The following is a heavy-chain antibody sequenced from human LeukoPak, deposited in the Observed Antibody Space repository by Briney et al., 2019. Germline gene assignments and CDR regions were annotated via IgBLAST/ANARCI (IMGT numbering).Heavy chain of an antibody. V-gene: IGHV4-59*08. CDR3: ARAPRATWFDP. CDR2: IYYSGST. J-gene: IGHJ5*02. CDR1: GGSISSYY. Sequence: TASETLSLTCTVSGGSISSYYWSWIRQPPGKGLEWLGYIYYSGSTNYTPALKSRVTISVGTSKNQFSLKLSSVTAADTAVYYCARAPRATWFDPWGQGTLVTVSS.